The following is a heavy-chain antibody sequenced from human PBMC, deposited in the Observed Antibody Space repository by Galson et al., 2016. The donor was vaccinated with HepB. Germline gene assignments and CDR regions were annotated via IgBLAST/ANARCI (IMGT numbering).Heavy chain of an antibody. Sequence: TLSLTCTVSGGSIISGSHYWTWIRQPAGKGLEWIGGISTSGTTKYNPSLRSRVTISADTSKTQPSLKLSSVTASDTAMYYCARMPDSWGQGTLVTVPS. CDR2: ISTSGTT. V-gene: IGHV4-61*02. D-gene: IGHD2-2*01. CDR3: ARMPDS. CDR1: GGSIISGSHY. J-gene: IGHJ4*02.